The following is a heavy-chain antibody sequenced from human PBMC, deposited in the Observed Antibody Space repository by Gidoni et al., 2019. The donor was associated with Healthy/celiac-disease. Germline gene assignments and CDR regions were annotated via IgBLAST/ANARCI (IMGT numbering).Heavy chain of an antibody. CDR2: IRSNGGST. J-gene: IGHJ4*02. Sequence: EVQLVESGGGLVHPGGSLRLSCAAPGFTFSSYAMHWVRQAPGKGLEYVAAIRSNGGSTYYANSVKGRFTISRDNSKNTLYLQMGSLRAEDMAVYYCASGGSTSRIWGYYFDYWGQGTLVTVSS. V-gene: IGHV3-64*01. CDR1: GFTFSSYA. CDR3: ASGGSTSRIWGYYFDY. D-gene: IGHD2-2*01.